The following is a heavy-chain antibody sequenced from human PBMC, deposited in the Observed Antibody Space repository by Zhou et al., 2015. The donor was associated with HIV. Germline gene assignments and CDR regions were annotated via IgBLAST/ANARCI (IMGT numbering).Heavy chain of an antibody. D-gene: IGHD3-9*01. CDR2: MKPDGGET. J-gene: IGHJ2*01. CDR3: ARGQQYFDWIEDKWYFDL. CDR1: GFTLSAYW. V-gene: IGHV3-7*03. Sequence: EVQLVDSGGGLIQPGGSLRLSCAASGFTLSAYWMTWVRQAPGKGLEWVANMKPDGGETEYLGSVKGRFIISRDISQNTVFLQMNNLRAEDTAIYYCARGQQYFDWIEDKWYFDLWGLAPWSLSP.